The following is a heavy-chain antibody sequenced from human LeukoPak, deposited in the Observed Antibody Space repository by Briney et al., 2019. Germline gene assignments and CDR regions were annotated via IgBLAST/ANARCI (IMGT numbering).Heavy chain of an antibody. J-gene: IGHJ4*02. CDR1: GFTFSSYS. V-gene: IGHV3-48*01. CDR2: ISSSSSTI. D-gene: IGHD2-21*01. CDR3: AREDCGGDCYFDY. Sequence: HAGGSLRLSCAASGFTFSSYSMNWVRQAPGKGLEWASYISSSSSTIYYADSVKGRFTISRDNAKNSLYLQMNSLRAEDTAVYYCAREDCGGDCYFDYWGQGTLVTVSS.